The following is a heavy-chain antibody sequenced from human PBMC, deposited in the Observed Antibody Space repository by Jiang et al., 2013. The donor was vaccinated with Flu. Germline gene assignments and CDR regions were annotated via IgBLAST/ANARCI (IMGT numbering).Heavy chain of an antibody. CDR1: GGSVSSGSYY. J-gene: IGHJ4*02. CDR2: IYYSGST. Sequence: PGLVKPSETLSLTCTVSGGSVSSGSYYWSWIRQPPGKGLEWIGYIYYSGSTNYNPSLKSRVTISVDTSKNQFSLKLSSVTAADTAVYYCARAKGTITMVRGVIYYFDYWGQGTLVTVSS. D-gene: IGHD3-10*01. V-gene: IGHV4-61*01. CDR3: ARAKGTITMVRGVIYYFDY.